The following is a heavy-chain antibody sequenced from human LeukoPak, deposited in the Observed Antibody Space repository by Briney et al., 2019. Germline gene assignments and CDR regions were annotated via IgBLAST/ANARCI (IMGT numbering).Heavy chain of an antibody. CDR2: ISDDGSNK. Sequence: GRSLRLSCAASGSTFSNYAMHWVRQAPGKGLEWVAVISDDGSNKYYGDSAKGRFTISRDNSKNTVYLQMNSLRAEDTAVYYCAKDRYSSGWYSDFDYWGQGTLVTVSS. CDR1: GSTFSNYA. D-gene: IGHD6-19*01. J-gene: IGHJ4*02. CDR3: AKDRYSSGWYSDFDY. V-gene: IGHV3-30*18.